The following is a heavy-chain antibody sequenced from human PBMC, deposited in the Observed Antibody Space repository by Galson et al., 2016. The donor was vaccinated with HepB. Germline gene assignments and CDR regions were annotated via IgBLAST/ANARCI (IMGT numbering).Heavy chain of an antibody. CDR2: IVPIIGVP. J-gene: IGHJ4*02. CDR1: GDTFHRYT. D-gene: IGHD2-21*01. Sequence: SVKVSCKASGDTFHRYTVNWVRQAPGQGLEWMGGIVPIIGVPHYAQKFQGRVTITAGKSTNTDYMELSSLRSDDTAIYYCAREGDGAYFDYWGQGTLVTVSS. V-gene: IGHV1-69*10. CDR3: AREGDGAYFDY.